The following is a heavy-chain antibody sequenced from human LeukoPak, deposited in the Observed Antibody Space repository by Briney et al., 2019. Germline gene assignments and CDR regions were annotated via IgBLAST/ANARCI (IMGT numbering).Heavy chain of an antibody. CDR3: ARANGYSSGWYVNYFDY. CDR1: GFTVSSNY. CDR2: ISSSGSTI. D-gene: IGHD6-19*01. V-gene: IGHV3-11*04. Sequence: PGGSLRLSCAASGFTVSSNYMSWVRQAPGKGLEWVSYISSSGSTIYYADSVKGRFTISRDNAKNSLYLQMNSLRAEDTAVYYCARANGYSSGWYVNYFDYWGQGTLVTVSS. J-gene: IGHJ4*02.